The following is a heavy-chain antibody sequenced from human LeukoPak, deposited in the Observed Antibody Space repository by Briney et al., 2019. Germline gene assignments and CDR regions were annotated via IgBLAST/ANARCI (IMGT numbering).Heavy chain of an antibody. J-gene: IGHJ3*02. V-gene: IGHV3-23*01. Sequence: GGSLRLSCAASGFTFSSYAMSWVRQAPRKGLEWVSAISGSGGSTYYADSVKGRFTISRDNSKNTLYLQMNSLRAEDTAVYYCAKDRFVIVVVIRRFGAFDIWGQGTMVTVSS. CDR2: ISGSGGST. CDR1: GFTFSSYA. D-gene: IGHD3-22*01. CDR3: AKDRFVIVVVIRRFGAFDI.